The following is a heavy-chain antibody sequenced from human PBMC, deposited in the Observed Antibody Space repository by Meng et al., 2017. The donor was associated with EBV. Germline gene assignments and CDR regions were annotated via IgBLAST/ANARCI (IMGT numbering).Heavy chain of an antibody. Sequence: QGELVQSGARVKKPGASVKVSCKASGYPFTSYYLHWVRQAPGQGLEWMGIIIPAGGNTNYAQKFRGRFTTTRDTSTSTVYMDLSILTSEDTAVYYCVRELVGGTFDYWGQGTLVTVSS. J-gene: IGHJ4*02. D-gene: IGHD1/OR15-1a*01. CDR1: GYPFTSYY. CDR2: IIPAGGNT. CDR3: VRELVGGTFDY. V-gene: IGHV1-46*01.